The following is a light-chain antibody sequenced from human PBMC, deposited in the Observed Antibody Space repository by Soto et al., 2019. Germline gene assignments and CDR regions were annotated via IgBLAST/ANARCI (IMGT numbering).Light chain of an antibody. Sequence: QSALTQPRSVSGSLGQSVTISCTGTSSDVGTYNYVSWYQQHPGKAPKVMIYDVSERPSGVPDRFSGSKSGNTASLTISGLQAEDDADYYCCSYAGSPRYVLGTGTKVIVL. CDR1: SSDVGTYNY. CDR2: DVS. V-gene: IGLV2-11*01. J-gene: IGLJ1*01. CDR3: CSYAGSPRYV.